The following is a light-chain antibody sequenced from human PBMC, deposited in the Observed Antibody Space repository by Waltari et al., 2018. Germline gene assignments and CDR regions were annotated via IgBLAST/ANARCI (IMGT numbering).Light chain of an antibody. Sequence: RASQSISRWLAWYQQKPGKAPKLLIHKASSLQSGVPSRFSGSGSGTEFTLNITSLQPDDFATYYCQRYNSFSALFTFGPGTQVDIK. J-gene: IGKJ3*01. V-gene: IGKV1-5*03. CDR2: KAS. CDR3: QRYNSFSALFT. CDR1: QSISRW.